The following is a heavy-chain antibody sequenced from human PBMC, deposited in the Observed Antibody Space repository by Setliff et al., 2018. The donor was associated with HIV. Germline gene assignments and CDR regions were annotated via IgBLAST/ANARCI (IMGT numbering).Heavy chain of an antibody. CDR1: GGSFSGYY. Sequence: SETLSLTCAVYGGSFSGYYWSWIRQPPGKGLEWIGEINHSGSTICNPSLESRVTISVDTSKNQFSLRLNSVTAADTAVYYCVRELGRPGSWYFDLWGRGTLVTVSS. CDR3: VRELGRPGSWYFDL. J-gene: IGHJ2*01. CDR2: INHSGST. D-gene: IGHD7-27*01. V-gene: IGHV4-34*01.